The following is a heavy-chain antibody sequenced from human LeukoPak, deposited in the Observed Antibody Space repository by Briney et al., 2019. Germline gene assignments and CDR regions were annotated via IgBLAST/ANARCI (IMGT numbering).Heavy chain of an antibody. J-gene: IGHJ4*02. CDR1: GFTFSSYA. V-gene: IGHV3-23*01. Sequence: PGGSLRLSCAASGFTFSSYAMSWVRQAPGKGLEWVSTISGGGTETFFADSVKGRFTISRDNSRSTVSLQMNSLRFEDMAIYYCAKGGHYSFFDYWGQGTLVTVSS. CDR3: AKGGHYSFFDY. D-gene: IGHD2-15*01. CDR2: ISGGGTET.